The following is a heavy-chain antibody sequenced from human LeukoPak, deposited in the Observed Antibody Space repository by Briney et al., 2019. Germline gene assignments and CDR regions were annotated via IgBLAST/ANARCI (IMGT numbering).Heavy chain of an antibody. Sequence: GGSLRLSCAASGFTFSSYRMSWVRQAPGKGLEWVANIKQDGSEKYYVDSVKGRFTISRDNAKNSLYLQMNSLRAEDTAVYYCARVRDPIQLERRGHDPWGQGTLVTVSS. J-gene: IGHJ5*02. CDR1: GFTFSSYR. D-gene: IGHD1-1*01. CDR3: ARVRDPIQLERRGHDP. V-gene: IGHV3-7*03. CDR2: IKQDGSEK.